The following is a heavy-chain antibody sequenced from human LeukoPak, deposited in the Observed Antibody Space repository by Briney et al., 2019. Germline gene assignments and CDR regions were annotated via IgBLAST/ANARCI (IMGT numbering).Heavy chain of an antibody. CDR1: GYPFTSYG. CDR2: ISAYNGNT. Sequence: GESLKISCKASGYPFTSYGISRVRQAPGQGLEWMGWISAYNGNTNYAQKLQGRVTMTTGTSTSTAYMELRSLRSDDTAVYYCARVDRSNYDSGGADYWGQGTLVTVSS. CDR3: ARVDRSNYDSGGADY. D-gene: IGHD4-11*01. J-gene: IGHJ4*02. V-gene: IGHV1-18*01.